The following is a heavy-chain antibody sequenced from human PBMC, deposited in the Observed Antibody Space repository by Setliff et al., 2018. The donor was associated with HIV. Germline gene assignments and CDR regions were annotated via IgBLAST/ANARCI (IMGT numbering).Heavy chain of an antibody. CDR1: GFTFSFHA. Sequence: GGSLRLSCAASGFTFSFHAMTWVRQAPGKGLEWVAGINGDGDSTFYADSVKGRFTVSRDNSKNTLSLQMNNLRAEDTALYYCAKDYTTTFWEYNWYDLWGQGTLVTVSS. V-gene: IGHV3-23*01. CDR3: AKDYTTTFWEYNWYDL. CDR2: INGDGDST. D-gene: IGHD3-3*01. J-gene: IGHJ5*02.